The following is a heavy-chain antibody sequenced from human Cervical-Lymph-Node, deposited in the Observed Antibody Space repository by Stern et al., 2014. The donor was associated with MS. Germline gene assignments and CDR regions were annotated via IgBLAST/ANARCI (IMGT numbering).Heavy chain of an antibody. V-gene: IGHV3-30*01. CDR3: ATEVGATEPDY. Sequence: VQLLESGGGVVQPGRSLRLSCAASGFTFSSYAMHWVRQAPGKGLEWVAVISYDGSNKYYADSVKGRFTISRDNSKNTLYLQMNSLRAEDTAVYYCATEVGATEPDYWGQGTLVTVSS. J-gene: IGHJ4*02. CDR2: ISYDGSNK. D-gene: IGHD1-26*01. CDR1: GFTFSSYA.